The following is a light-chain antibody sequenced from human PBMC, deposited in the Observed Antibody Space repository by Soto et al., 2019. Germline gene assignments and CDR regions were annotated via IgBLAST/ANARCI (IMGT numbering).Light chain of an antibody. V-gene: IGLV2-23*01. J-gene: IGLJ1*01. Sequence: QSALTQPASVSGSPGQSITIACTGTSGVVGSYSHVSWYQQHPGKAPRLIIYEGSKRPSGVSHRFSASRSDKTASLTISGLQAEYEAAYYCCSYALSSSYVFGTGTKVTVL. CDR3: CSYALSSSYV. CDR1: SGVVGSYSH. CDR2: EGS.